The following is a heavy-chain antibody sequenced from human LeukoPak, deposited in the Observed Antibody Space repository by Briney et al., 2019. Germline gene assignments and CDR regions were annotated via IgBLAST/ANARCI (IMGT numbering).Heavy chain of an antibody. V-gene: IGHV3-30*02. CDR1: GFTFNNYG. Sequence: GGSLRLSCAASGFTFNNYGMHWVRQAPGKGLEWVAFIRYDGSNKYYADSVKGRFTISRDNSKNTLYLQMNSLRAEDTAVYYCAKNTQDYYYYMDVWGKGTTVTISS. CDR3: AKNTQDYYYYMDV. CDR2: IRYDGSNK. J-gene: IGHJ6*03.